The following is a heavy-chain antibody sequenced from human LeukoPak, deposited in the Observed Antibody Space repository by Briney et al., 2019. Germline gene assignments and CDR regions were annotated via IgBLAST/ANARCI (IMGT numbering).Heavy chain of an antibody. CDR2: INPSGGST. Sequence: GASVKVSCKASGYTFTSYYMHWVRQAPGQGLEWMGIINPSGGSTSYAQKFQGRVTMTRDMSTSTVYMELSSLRSEDTAVYYCAREGGIVGATSPRYWYFDLWGRGTLVTVSS. J-gene: IGHJ2*01. CDR1: GYTFTSYY. D-gene: IGHD1-26*01. CDR3: AREGGIVGATSPRYWYFDL. V-gene: IGHV1-46*01.